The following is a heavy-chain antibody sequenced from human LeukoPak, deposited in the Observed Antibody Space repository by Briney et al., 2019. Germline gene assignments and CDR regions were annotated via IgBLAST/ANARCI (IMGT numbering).Heavy chain of an antibody. V-gene: IGHV4-59*01. Sequence: SETLSLTCTVSGGSISSYYWSWIRQPPGKGLEWIGYIYYSGSTNYNPSLKSRVTISVDTSKDQFSLKLSSVTAADTAVYYCARSGFYYDSSGYYRGFDYWGQGTLVTVSS. D-gene: IGHD3-22*01. J-gene: IGHJ4*02. CDR3: ARSGFYYDSSGYYRGFDY. CDR2: IYYSGST. CDR1: GGSISSYY.